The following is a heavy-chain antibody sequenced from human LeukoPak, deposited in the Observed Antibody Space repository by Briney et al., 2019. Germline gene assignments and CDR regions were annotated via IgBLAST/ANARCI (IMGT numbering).Heavy chain of an antibody. CDR3: ATFFRYNWNFDY. V-gene: IGHV4-30-4*01. J-gene: IGHJ4*02. Sequence: SETLSLTYTVSGGSISSGDYYWSWIRQPPGKGLEWIGYIYYSGSTYYNPSLKSRVTISVDTSKKQFSLKLSSVTAADTAVYYCATFFRYNWNFDYWGQGTLVTVSS. CDR1: GGSISSGDYY. D-gene: IGHD1-20*01. CDR2: IYYSGST.